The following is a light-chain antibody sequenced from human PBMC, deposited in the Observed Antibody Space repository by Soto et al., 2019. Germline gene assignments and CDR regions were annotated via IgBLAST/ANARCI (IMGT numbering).Light chain of an antibody. V-gene: IGLV1-44*01. CDR2: NND. Sequence: SVLTQPPSASGTPGQRVTISCSGSSSNIGSYTVNWYQLLPGTAPKLLIYNNDERPSGVPDRFAGSKSGTSASLAISGLQSEDEAEYYCAAWDDRVYWVFGGGTQLTVL. CDR3: AAWDDRVYWV. J-gene: IGLJ7*01. CDR1: SSNIGSYT.